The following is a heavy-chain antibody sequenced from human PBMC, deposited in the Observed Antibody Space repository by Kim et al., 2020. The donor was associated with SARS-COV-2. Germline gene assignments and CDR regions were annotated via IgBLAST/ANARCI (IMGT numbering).Heavy chain of an antibody. Sequence: ADSGKGRFTISRDNSENTLYLQRNSVKAEDTAVYYCAIVASKLRFLHFEDWGQGTLVTVSP. V-gene: IGHV3-23*01. CDR3: AIVASKLRFLHFED. J-gene: IGHJ4*02. D-gene: IGHD3-3*01.